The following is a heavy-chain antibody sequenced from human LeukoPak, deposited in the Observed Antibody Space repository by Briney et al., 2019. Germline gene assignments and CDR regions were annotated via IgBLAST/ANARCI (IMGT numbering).Heavy chain of an antibody. D-gene: IGHD6-19*01. Sequence: GGSLRLSCAASGFTFSSYAMSWVRQAPGKGLEWVSAISGSGGSTYYADSVKGRFTISRDNSKNTLYLQMNSLRAEDTAVYYCARDLGAVAGTGYFDYWGQGTLVTVSS. CDR2: ISGSGGST. J-gene: IGHJ4*02. V-gene: IGHV3-23*01. CDR1: GFTFSSYA. CDR3: ARDLGAVAGTGYFDY.